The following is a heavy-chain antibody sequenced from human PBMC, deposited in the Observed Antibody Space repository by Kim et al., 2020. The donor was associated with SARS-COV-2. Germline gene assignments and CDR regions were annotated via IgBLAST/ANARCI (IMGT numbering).Heavy chain of an antibody. CDR2: T. CDR3: AQNWLDWLPAY. J-gene: IGHJ4*02. Sequence: TYYAVSVKGRFTISKDNSRNTLYLQINSLRAEDTAVYYWAQNWLDWLPAYWGQGTLVAVSS. V-gene: IGHV3-23*01. D-gene: IGHD6-19*01.